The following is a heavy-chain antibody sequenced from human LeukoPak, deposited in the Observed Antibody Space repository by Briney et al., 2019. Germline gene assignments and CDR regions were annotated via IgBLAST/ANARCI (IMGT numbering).Heavy chain of an antibody. Sequence: GASVKVSCKASGYTFTGYYMHWVRQAPGQGLEWMGWINPNSGGTNYAQKFQGWVTMTRDTSISTAYMELSRLRSDDTAVYYCARAQSSGWSLRYFDYWGQGTLVTVSS. J-gene: IGHJ4*02. V-gene: IGHV1-2*04. D-gene: IGHD6-19*01. CDR3: ARAQSSGWSLRYFDY. CDR1: GYTFTGYY. CDR2: INPNSGGT.